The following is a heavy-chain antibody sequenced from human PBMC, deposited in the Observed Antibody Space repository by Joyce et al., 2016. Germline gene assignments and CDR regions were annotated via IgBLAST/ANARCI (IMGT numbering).Heavy chain of an antibody. V-gene: IGHV2-5*02. CDR3: AHSYLTITIVGVVLGWFDP. D-gene: IGHD3-3*01. CDR2: IYWDDAK. J-gene: IGHJ5*02. Sequence: QITLKESGPTLVKPTQTLTLTCTFSGFSLSTSGVGVGWIRQPPGKALEWLALIYWDDAKRYSPSLKSRLTITNDTSKNQVVLTMTNMDPVDTATYYCAHSYLTITIVGVVLGWFDPWGQGTLVTVSS. CDR1: GFSLSTSGVG.